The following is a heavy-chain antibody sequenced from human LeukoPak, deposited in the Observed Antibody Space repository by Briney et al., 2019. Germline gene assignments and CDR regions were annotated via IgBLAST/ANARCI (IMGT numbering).Heavy chain of an antibody. CDR2: IYYSGNT. D-gene: IGHD3/OR15-3a*01. J-gene: IGHJ4*02. CDR1: GGSISLSYYY. CDR3: ARQTGSGLFTLP. Sequence: SETLSLTCSVSGGSISLSYYYWGWIRQPPGKGLEWIGSIYYSGNTYYNASLKSRVTISIDTSKNQFSLKLTSVTAADTAVYYCARQTGSGLFTLPGGQGTLVTVSS. V-gene: IGHV4-39*01.